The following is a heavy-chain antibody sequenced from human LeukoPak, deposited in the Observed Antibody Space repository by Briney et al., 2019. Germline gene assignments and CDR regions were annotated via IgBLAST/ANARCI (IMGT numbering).Heavy chain of an antibody. Sequence: AGSLRLSCAASGFTFSSYDMHWVRQATGKGLEWVSAIGTAGDTYYPGSVKGRFTISRENAKNSLYLQMNSLRAGDTAVYYCARERGKYYDILTGSSPQGSAFDIWGQGTMVTVSS. CDR2: IGTAGDT. D-gene: IGHD3-9*01. V-gene: IGHV3-13*01. CDR3: ARERGKYYDILTGSSPQGSAFDI. J-gene: IGHJ3*02. CDR1: GFTFSSYD.